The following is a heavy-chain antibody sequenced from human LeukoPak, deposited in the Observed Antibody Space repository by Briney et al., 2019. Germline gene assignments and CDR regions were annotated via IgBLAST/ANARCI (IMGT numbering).Heavy chain of an antibody. CDR2: ISYDGSDK. D-gene: IGHD6-6*01. J-gene: IGHJ4*02. V-gene: IGHV3-30*18. CDR3: AKDLRATRPFYYSDY. CDR1: GFTFSSYG. Sequence: PGGSLRLSCAASGFTFSSYGMHWVRQAPGKGLEWVAVISYDGSDKYYADSVKGRFTISRDNSKRTLYLQMSSLKTEDTAVYYCAKDLRATRPFYYSDYWCRGPLVTVSS.